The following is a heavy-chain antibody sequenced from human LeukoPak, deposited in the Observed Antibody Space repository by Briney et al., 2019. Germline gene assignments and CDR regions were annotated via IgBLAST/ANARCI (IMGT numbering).Heavy chain of an antibody. CDR2: ISSSSSYI. Sequence: PGGSLRLSCAASGFTFSSYSMNWVRQAPGKGLEWVSSISSSSSYIYYADSVKGRFTISRDNAKNSLYLQMNSLRAEDTAVYYCARDFFWQLEEYYYYYMDVWGKGTTVTISS. J-gene: IGHJ6*03. V-gene: IGHV3-21*01. CDR3: ARDFFWQLEEYYYYYMDV. D-gene: IGHD6-6*01. CDR1: GFTFSSYS.